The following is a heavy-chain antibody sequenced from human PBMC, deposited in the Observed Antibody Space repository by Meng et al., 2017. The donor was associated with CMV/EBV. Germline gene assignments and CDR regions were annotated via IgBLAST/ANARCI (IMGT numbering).Heavy chain of an antibody. CDR3: ARTYYYDSSGPKGFDY. D-gene: IGHD3-22*01. Sequence: SETLSLTCSVSGGPSSSSRYYWGWIRQPPGKGLEWIRSIYYSGSTYYSSSLKSRVTISVDTSKNQVSLKLSSVTASDTAVYYCARTYYYDSSGPKGFDYWGQGTLVTVSS. CDR1: GGPSSSSRYY. J-gene: IGHJ4*02. V-gene: IGHV4-39*07. CDR2: IYYSGST.